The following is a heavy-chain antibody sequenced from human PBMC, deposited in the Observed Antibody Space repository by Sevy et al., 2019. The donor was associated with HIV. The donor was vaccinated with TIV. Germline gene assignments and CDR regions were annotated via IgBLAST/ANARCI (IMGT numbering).Heavy chain of an antibody. D-gene: IGHD3-22*01. V-gene: IGHV3-21*04. Sequence: GGSLRLSCAASGFTFSSYNMNWVRQAPGKGLEWVSSIGSSSSYIYYADSVKGRFTVSRDNAKNSLYLQMNSLRADDTAVYYCAKALNPALESMIEVIFRSLKGFDVWGQGTMVTVSS. CDR3: AKALNPALESMIEVIFRSLKGFDV. CDR2: IGSSSSYI. J-gene: IGHJ3*01. CDR1: GFTFSSYN.